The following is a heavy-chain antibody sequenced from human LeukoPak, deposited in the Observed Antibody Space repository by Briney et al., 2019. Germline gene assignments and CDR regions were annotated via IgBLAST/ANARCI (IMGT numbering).Heavy chain of an antibody. CDR1: GGPISSYY. CDR3: ATDSGYGDPFDY. D-gene: IGHD4-17*01. Sequence: SETLSLTCTVSGGPISSYYWSWIRQPPGKGLEWIGYVFHSGSTNYNPSLKSRVTISIDTSKNQSSLKLTSVTAADTAVYYCATDSGYGDPFDYWGQGTLVTVSS. J-gene: IGHJ4*02. V-gene: IGHV4-59*01. CDR2: VFHSGST.